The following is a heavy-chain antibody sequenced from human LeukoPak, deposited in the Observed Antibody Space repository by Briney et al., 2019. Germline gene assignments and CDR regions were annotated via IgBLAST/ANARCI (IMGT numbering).Heavy chain of an antibody. J-gene: IGHJ6*03. V-gene: IGHV1-2*02. Sequence: GASVRVSCKASGYTFTGYYMHWVRQAPGQGLEWMGWINPNSGGTNYAQKFQGRVTMTRDTSISTAYMELSRLRSDDTAVYYCARDRRYYYGSGRIYYMDVWGKGTTVTISS. CDR3: ARDRRYYYGSGRIYYMDV. CDR2: INPNSGGT. CDR1: GYTFTGYY. D-gene: IGHD3-10*01.